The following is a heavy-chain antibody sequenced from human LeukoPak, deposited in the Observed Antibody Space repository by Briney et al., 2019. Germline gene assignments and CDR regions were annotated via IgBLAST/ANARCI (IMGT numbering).Heavy chain of an antibody. CDR2: IYCSEIN. CDR1: GGSISSNSFY. Sequence: PSETLSLSCRASGGSISSNSFYWGWNRQPQGKELEWSGSIYCSEINYYNSSFKRRVTICVDTYKIHFSQKLSPVADADTAVYYCASLSERSYCARGLDYWGHETLVTVS. D-gene: IGHD5-18*01. J-gene: IGHJ4*01. V-gene: IGHV4-39*02. CDR3: ASLSERSYCARGLDY.